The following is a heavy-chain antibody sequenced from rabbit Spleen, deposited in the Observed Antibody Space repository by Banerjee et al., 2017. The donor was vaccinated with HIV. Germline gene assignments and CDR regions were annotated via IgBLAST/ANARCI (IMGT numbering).Heavy chain of an antibody. D-gene: IGHD4-2*01. CDR3: ARDPAGSVYQYYFTL. CDR1: GFTLSSYY. J-gene: IGHJ4*01. V-gene: IGHV1S7*01. Sequence: QLKESGGGLVQPGGSLKLSCTASGFTLSSYYMNWVRQAPGKGLEWIGYIDPVFGITYYANWVNGRFSISRENAQNTVFLQMTSLTAADTATYFCARDPAGSVYQYYFTLWGPGTLVTVS. CDR2: IDPVFGIT.